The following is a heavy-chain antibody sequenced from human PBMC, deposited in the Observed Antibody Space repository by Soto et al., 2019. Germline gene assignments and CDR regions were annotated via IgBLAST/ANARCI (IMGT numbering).Heavy chain of an antibody. CDR3: ARDTGKQPLRIAARSYGMDV. CDR1: GGTFSSYA. CDR2: INPNSGGT. V-gene: IGHV1-2*04. D-gene: IGHD6-13*01. Sequence: QVQLVQSGAEVKKPGSSVKVSCKASGGTFSSYAISWVRQAPGQGLEWMGWINPNSGGTNYAQKFQGWVTMTRDTSISTAYMELSRLRSDDTAVYYFARDTGKQPLRIAARSYGMDVWGQGTTVTVSS. J-gene: IGHJ6*02.